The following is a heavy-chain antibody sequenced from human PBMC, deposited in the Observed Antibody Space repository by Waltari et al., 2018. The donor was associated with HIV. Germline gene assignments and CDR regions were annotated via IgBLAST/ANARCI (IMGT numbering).Heavy chain of an antibody. CDR2: FDPEDGET. V-gene: IGHV1-24*01. CDR1: GILVTKLS. D-gene: IGHD3-16*01. CDR3: ATDVCVTGTPRGTCD. J-gene: IGHJ4*02. Sequence: QLEQPGAVVKKPGASVRVSCKVSGILVTKLSIPGVRQTPEKRLEWMGQFDPEDGETTYAQKFQGRVTMTQDTSTNTAYLELSSLRSEDTAVFYCATDVCVTGTPRGTCDWGQGTLVTVSS.